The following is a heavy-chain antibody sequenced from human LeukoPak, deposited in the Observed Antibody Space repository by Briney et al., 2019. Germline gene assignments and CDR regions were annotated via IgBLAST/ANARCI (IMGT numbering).Heavy chain of an antibody. CDR3: ARVTTSQYYDFWSGYYLYNWFDP. CDR1: GFTFSSYW. D-gene: IGHD3-3*01. CDR2: IKQDGSKK. Sequence: GGSLSLSCAASGFTFSSYWMSWVRQAPGKGLEWVANIKQDGSKKYYVYSVKGRFTISRDNAKTSLYLQMNSLRAEDTAVYYCARVTTSQYYDFWSGYYLYNWFDPWGQGTLVTVSS. J-gene: IGHJ5*02. V-gene: IGHV3-7*01.